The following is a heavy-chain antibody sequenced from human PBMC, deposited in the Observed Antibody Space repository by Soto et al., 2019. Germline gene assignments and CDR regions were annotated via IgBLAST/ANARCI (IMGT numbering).Heavy chain of an antibody. J-gene: IGHJ6*03. CDR1: GGSISSSSYY. D-gene: IGHD6-13*01. CDR3: ARRAGGQLVKRGYYYYMDV. V-gene: IGHV4-39*01. Sequence: SETLSLTCTVSGGSISSSSYYWGWIRQPPGKGLEWIGSIYYSGSTYYNPSLKSRVTISVDTSKNQFSLKLSSVTAADTAVYYCARRAGGQLVKRGYYYYMDVWGKGTTVTVSS. CDR2: IYYSGST.